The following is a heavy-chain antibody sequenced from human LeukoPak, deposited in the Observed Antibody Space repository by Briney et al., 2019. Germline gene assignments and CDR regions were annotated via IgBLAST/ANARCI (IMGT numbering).Heavy chain of an antibody. CDR1: GESLNSYY. CDR2: IYESGTT. J-gene: IGHJ4*02. D-gene: IGHD2-15*01. CDR3: ARGAWATRLGS. V-gene: IGHV4-34*01. Sequence: SETLSLTCAVYGESLNSYYWSWVRQPPGGGLEWIGEIYESGTTEYNPSLKSRVTISMVPSKQQFSLSLSSVTAADTAVYYCARGAWATRLGSWGLGTPVIVSS.